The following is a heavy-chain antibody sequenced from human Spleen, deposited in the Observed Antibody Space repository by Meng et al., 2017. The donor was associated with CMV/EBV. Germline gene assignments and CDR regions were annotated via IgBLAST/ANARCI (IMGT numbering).Heavy chain of an antibody. CDR2: INHSGST. J-gene: IGHJ4*02. CDR1: GGSFSGYY. Sequence: QVQLQQWGAGLLKPSETLSLTFAVYGGSFSGYYWSWIRQPPGKGLEWIGEINHSGSTNYNPSLKSRVTISVDTSKNQFSLKLSSVTAADTAVYYCARGRQQLGRYFDYWGQGTLVTVSS. CDR3: ARGRQQLGRYFDY. D-gene: IGHD6-13*01. V-gene: IGHV4-34*01.